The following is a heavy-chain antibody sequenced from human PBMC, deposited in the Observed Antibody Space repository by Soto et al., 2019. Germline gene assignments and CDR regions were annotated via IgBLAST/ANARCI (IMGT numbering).Heavy chain of an antibody. D-gene: IGHD6-25*01. J-gene: IGHJ4*02. CDR2: MNPYSGNT. Sequence: ASVKVSCKASGSTFTGYYMHWVRQAPGQGLEWMGWMNPYSGNTGYAQKFQGRVTVTRNTSISTVYMELSGLRPDDTAVYYCARRKERSGPHYFDYWGQGSQVTVSS. CDR1: GSTFTGYY. CDR3: ARRKERSGPHYFDY. V-gene: IGHV1-8*02.